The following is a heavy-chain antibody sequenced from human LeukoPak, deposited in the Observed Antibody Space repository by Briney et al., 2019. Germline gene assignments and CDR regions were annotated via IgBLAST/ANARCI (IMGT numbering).Heavy chain of an antibody. V-gene: IGHV3-30*04. J-gene: IGHJ4*02. CDR2: ISYDGSNK. CDR1: GITFSSYA. D-gene: IGHD2-2*01. CDR3: ARGAKRYCSSTSCYAEGDFDY. Sequence: PGRSLRLSCAASGITFSSYAMHWVRQAPGKGLEWVAVISYDGSNKYYADSVKGRFTISRDNSKNTLYLQMNSLRAEDTAVYYCARGAKRYCSSTSCYAEGDFDYWGQGTLVTVSS.